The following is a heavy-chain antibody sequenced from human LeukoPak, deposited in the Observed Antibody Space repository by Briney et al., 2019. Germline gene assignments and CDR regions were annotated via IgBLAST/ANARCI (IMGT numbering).Heavy chain of an antibody. CDR1: GGTFSSYA. Sequence: SVKVSCKASGGTFSSYAISWVRQAPGQGLEWMGGIITIFGTANYAQKFQGRVTITTDESTSTAYMELSSLRSEDTAVYYCARGSPLTGYQMDVWGKGTTVTVSS. D-gene: IGHD3-9*01. J-gene: IGHJ6*04. CDR2: IITIFGTA. V-gene: IGHV1-69*05. CDR3: ARGSPLTGYQMDV.